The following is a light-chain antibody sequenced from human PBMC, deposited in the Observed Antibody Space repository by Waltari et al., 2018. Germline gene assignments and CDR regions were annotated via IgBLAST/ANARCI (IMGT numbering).Light chain of an antibody. CDR3: QHGHTWPLS. CDR2: DAS. V-gene: IGKV3-11*01. Sequence: EIVLTQSPATLSLSPGERATLSCWASQSISSHIAGYQHKPGQAPRLLVYDASNRATGIPARFSGSGSGTDFTLTIGSLEPEDFAVYYCQHGHTWPLSFGGGTKVEI. CDR1: QSISSH. J-gene: IGKJ4*01.